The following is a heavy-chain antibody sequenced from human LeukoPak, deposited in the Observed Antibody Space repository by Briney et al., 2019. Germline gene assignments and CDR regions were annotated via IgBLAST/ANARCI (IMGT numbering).Heavy chain of an antibody. CDR2: ISYSGTT. D-gene: IGHD3-10*01. Sequence: PSETLSLTCTVSSASVSSSPYFWGWIRQSPGKGLEWIGSISYSGTTYYNPSLKSRVTISVDTSKNQFSLKLNSVTAADTAVFYCAANSADYNTLGSSYKVWGQGTLVTVFS. CDR1: SASVSSSPYF. CDR3: AANSADYNTLGSSYKV. J-gene: IGHJ4*02. V-gene: IGHV4-39*01.